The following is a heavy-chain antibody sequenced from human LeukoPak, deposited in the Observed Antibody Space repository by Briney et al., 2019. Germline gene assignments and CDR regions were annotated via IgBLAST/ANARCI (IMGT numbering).Heavy chain of an antibody. CDR2: ISGYNGNT. CDR3: ARDGTPGTTFRFDP. D-gene: IGHD1-1*01. V-gene: IGHV1-18*01. CDR1: GYTFTSYG. Sequence: EASVKVSCKASGYTFTSYGISWVRQAPGQGLEWMGWISGYNGNTNYAQKFQARVTMTTDTSTTTAYMELRSLRSDDTAVYYCARDGTPGTTFRFDPWGQGTLVIVSS. J-gene: IGHJ5*02.